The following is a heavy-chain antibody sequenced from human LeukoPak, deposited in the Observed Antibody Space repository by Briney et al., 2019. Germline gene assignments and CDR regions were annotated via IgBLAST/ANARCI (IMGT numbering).Heavy chain of an antibody. CDR1: GFIFSNYW. J-gene: IGHJ4*02. Sequence: GGSLRLSCAGSGFIFSNYWVTWIRQAPGKGLEWVGDIKQDGSERYYVDSVKGRFTISRDNARDSAYLQMDNLRAEDTAVYYCARTSGTKLLRYWGQGTLVTVSS. CDR3: ARTSGTKLLRY. V-gene: IGHV3-7*01. D-gene: IGHD2-2*01. CDR2: IKQDGSER.